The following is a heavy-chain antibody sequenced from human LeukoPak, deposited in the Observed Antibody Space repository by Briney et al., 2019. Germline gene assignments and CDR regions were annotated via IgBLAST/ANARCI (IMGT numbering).Heavy chain of an antibody. V-gene: IGHV3-33*01. Sequence: GGSLRLSCAASGFTFSSYGMHWVRQAPGKGLGRVAVIGDDGRNTYYADSVKGRFIISRDNSKKTLYVQMNILRAEDTAVYYCARDMEQWLVQDWYFDLWGRGTLVTVSS. CDR2: IGDDGRNT. J-gene: IGHJ2*01. CDR3: ARDMEQWLVQDWYFDL. D-gene: IGHD6-19*01. CDR1: GFTFSSYG.